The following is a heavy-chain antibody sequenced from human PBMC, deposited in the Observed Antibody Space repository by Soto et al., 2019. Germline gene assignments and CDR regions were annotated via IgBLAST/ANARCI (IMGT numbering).Heavy chain of an antibody. D-gene: IGHD1-1*01. J-gene: IGHJ4*02. CDR2: IWDDGSNK. CDR1: GFTFSSYG. CDR3: ARWEWLERPTALDY. Sequence: GGSLRLSCAASGFTFSSYGMHWVRQAPGKGLEWVAVIWDDGSNKYYADSVKGRFTISRDNSKNTLYLQMNSQRAEDTAVYYCARWEWLERPTALDYWGQGTLVTVSS. V-gene: IGHV3-33*01.